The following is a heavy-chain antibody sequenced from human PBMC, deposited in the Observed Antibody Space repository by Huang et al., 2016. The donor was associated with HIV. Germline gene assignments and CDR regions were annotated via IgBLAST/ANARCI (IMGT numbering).Heavy chain of an antibody. V-gene: IGHV4-34*01. CDR3: ARERMMSWLDDHDAFDI. J-gene: IGHJ3*02. D-gene: IGHD1-1*01. CDR1: GGSFSGYY. CDR2: IKHSGST. Sequence: QVQLQQWGAGLLKPSETLSLTCAVYGGSFSGYYWSWIRQSPGKGLEWIGEIKHSGSTNYNPSLKSRLTRSVDTSKNQFSLKLSAVTAADTAVYYCARERMMSWLDDHDAFDIWGQGTMVTVSS.